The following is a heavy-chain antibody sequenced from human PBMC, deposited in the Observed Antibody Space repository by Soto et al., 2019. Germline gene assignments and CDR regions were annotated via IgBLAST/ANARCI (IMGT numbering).Heavy chain of an antibody. V-gene: IGHV4-59*01. CDR2: IYYLGST. CDR1: GASMSEYF. CDR3: ARDGYDGSGSPYPAF. D-gene: IGHD3-10*01. J-gene: IGHJ4*02. Sequence: ETLSLTCTVSGASMSEYFWSWIRQSPGKGLEWIGYIYYLGSTDYNPSLKSRVTISVDTSKRQFSLRLTSVTAADTAVYFCARDGYDGSGSPYPAFWGPGTQVTAPQ.